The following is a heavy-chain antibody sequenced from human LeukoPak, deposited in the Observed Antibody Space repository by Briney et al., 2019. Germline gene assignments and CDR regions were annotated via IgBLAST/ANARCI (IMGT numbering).Heavy chain of an antibody. D-gene: IGHD1-26*01. J-gene: IGHJ3*02. Sequence: PGGSLRLSCAASGFTFSSYGMHWVRQAPGKGLEWVAFIRYDGSNKYYADSVKGRFTISRDNAKNSLYLQMNSLRAEDTAVYYCARDGGQWELLLPAFDIWGQGTMVTVSS. CDR1: GFTFSSYG. CDR2: IRYDGSNK. V-gene: IGHV3-30*02. CDR3: ARDGGQWELLLPAFDI.